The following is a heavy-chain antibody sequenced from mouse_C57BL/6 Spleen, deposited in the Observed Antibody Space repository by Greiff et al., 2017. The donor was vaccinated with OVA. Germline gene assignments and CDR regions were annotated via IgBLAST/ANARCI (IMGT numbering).Heavy chain of an antibody. V-gene: IGHV3-8*01. CDR2: ISYSGST. CDR3: ARFTTVVRWYFDV. CDR1: GYSITSDY. D-gene: IGHD1-1*01. Sequence: EVHLVESGPGLAKPSQTLSLTCSVTGYSITSDYWNWIRKFPGNKLEYMGYISYSGSTYYNPSLQSRISITRDTSKNQYYLQLNSVTTEDTATYYCARFTTVVRWYFDVWGTGTTVPVSS. J-gene: IGHJ1*03.